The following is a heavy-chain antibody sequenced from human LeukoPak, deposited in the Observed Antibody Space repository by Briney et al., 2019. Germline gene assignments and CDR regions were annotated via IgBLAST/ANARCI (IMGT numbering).Heavy chain of an antibody. Sequence: PSETLSLTCAVYGGSFSGYYWSWIRQPPGKGLEWIGEINHSGSTNYNPSLKSRVTISVDTSKNQFSLKLSSVTAADTAVYYCARPLRRYSSSSHFDYWGQGTLVTVSS. CDR1: GGSFSGYY. CDR3: ARPLRRYSSSSHFDY. D-gene: IGHD6-6*01. V-gene: IGHV4-34*01. J-gene: IGHJ4*02. CDR2: INHSGST.